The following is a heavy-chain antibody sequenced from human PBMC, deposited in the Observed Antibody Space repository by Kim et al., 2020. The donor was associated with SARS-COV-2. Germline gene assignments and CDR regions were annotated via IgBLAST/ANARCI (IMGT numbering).Heavy chain of an antibody. V-gene: IGHV3-23*01. CDR3: AKIFYGDNHPTDD. CDR1: GFSFSTYA. Sequence: GGSLRLSCAASGFSFSTYAMTWVRQAPGKGLEWVSIISGSGGSAFYAGSVKGRFTISRDNSKNTLYLHMNSLRVEGTARYYCAKIFYGDNHPTDDWGQGAQFTFSS. CDR2: ISGSGGSA. D-gene: IGHD4-17*01. J-gene: IGHJ4*02.